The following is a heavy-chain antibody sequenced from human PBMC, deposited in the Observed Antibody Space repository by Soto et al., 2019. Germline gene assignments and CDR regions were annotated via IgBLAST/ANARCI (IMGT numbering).Heavy chain of an antibody. CDR3: AKFPSEYYYDSHTFDY. V-gene: IGHV3-23*01. CDR2: ISGSGGST. CDR1: GFIFKNYA. Sequence: EVVLLESGGGLVQSGGSLRLSCAASGFIFKNYAMSWVRQAPGKGLEWVSAISGSGGSTYYADSVKGRFTISRDNSKNTLYLQMNSLRAEDTAVYYCAKFPSEYYYDSHTFDYWGQGTLVTVSS. J-gene: IGHJ4*02. D-gene: IGHD3-22*01.